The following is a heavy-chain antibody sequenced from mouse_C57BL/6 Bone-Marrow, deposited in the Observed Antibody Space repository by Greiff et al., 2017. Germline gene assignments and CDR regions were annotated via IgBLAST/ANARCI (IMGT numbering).Heavy chain of an antibody. Sequence: VQLQQPGAELVRPGSSVKLSCKASGYTFTSYWMHWVKQRPIQGLEWIGNIDPSDSETHYNQKFKDKATLTVDKSSSTAYMQLSSLTSEDSAVYYCARGYYGSSLDYWGQGTTLTVSS. CDR3: ARGYYGSSLDY. CDR2: IDPSDSET. CDR1: GYTFTSYW. J-gene: IGHJ2*01. V-gene: IGHV1-52*01. D-gene: IGHD1-1*01.